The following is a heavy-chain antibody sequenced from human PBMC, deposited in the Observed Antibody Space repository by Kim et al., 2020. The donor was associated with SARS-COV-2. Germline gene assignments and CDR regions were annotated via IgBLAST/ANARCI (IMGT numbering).Heavy chain of an antibody. Sequence: SETLSLTCAVYGGSFSGYYWSWIRQPPGKGLEWIGEINHSGSTNYNPSLKSRVTISVDTSKNQFSLKLSSVTAADTAVYYCASLPRGMTTVVTQKGRLHHWGMDVWGQGTTVTVSS. J-gene: IGHJ6*02. CDR3: ASLPRGMTTVVTQKGRLHHWGMDV. V-gene: IGHV4-34*01. D-gene: IGHD4-17*01. CDR2: INHSGST. CDR1: GGSFSGYY.